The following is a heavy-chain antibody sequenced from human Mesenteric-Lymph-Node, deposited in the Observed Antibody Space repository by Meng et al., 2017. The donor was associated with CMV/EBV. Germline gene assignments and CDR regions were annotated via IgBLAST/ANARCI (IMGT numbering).Heavy chain of an antibody. V-gene: IGHV1-2*02. J-gene: IGHJ6*02. CDR2: ISPNTGAT. CDR1: GYTFTDYY. CDR3: ARSEPMTYCSSTSCYYYGMDV. Sequence: ASVKVSCKASGYTFTDYYVHWVRQAPGQGPEWMGWISPNTGATTYAQKFQGRVTVTRDTSISTVYMELSRLRSDDTAVYYCARSEPMTYCSSTSCYYYGMDVWGQGTTVTVSS. D-gene: IGHD2-2*01.